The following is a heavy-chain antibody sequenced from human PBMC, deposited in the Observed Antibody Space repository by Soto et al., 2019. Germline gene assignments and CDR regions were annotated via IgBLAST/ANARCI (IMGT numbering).Heavy chain of an antibody. CDR1: GGSVISGDYY. CDR3: ARIPVDTSIIYWLDP. CDR2: IYYSGNT. J-gene: IGHJ5*02. D-gene: IGHD5-18*01. V-gene: IGHV4-61*08. Sequence: PSETLSLTCTFSGGSVISGDYYWSWIRQPPGKGLEWIGYIYYSGNTNYNPSLKSRVIISVDTSKNLFSLKLTSVTAADTAVYYCARIPVDTSIIYWLDPWGQGTLVTVSS.